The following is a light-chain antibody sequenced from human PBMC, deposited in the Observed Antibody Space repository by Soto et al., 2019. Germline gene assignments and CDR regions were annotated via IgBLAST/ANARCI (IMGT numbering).Light chain of an antibody. CDR3: QQYNSYPWT. J-gene: IGKJ1*01. CDR1: QSIRHY. CDR2: KAS. V-gene: IGKV1-5*03. Sequence: DIQMTQSPSTLSASVGDRVTITCRASQSIRHYLAWYQQIPGKAPRLLIYKASTLEVGVPSRFSGSGSGTEFTLTISTLQPSDFATYYCQQYNSYPWTFCQGTKV.